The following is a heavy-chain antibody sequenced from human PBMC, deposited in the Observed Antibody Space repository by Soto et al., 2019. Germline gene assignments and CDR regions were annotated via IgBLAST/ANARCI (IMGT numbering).Heavy chain of an antibody. CDR1: GGSISSYY. Sequence: SETLSLTCTVSGGSISSYYWSWIRQPPGKGLEWIGYIYYSGSTNYNPSLKSRVTISVDTSKNQISLKLSSVTAADTAVYYCARHYSPAAGRKNWFDPWGQGTLVTVSS. V-gene: IGHV4-59*08. J-gene: IGHJ5*02. CDR3: ARHYSPAAGRKNWFDP. D-gene: IGHD6-13*01. CDR2: IYYSGST.